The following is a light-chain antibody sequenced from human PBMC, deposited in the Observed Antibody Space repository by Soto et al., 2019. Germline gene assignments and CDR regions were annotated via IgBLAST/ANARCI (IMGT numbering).Light chain of an antibody. Sequence: EIVLTQSPGTLSLSPGERATLSCRASQSVSSSYLAWYQQKPGQAPRLLIYGASSRATGIPDRFSGSGSGTDFTLTNSRLEPEDFAVYYCQQYGSSRGLTFGPGTKVDIK. CDR3: QQYGSSRGLT. V-gene: IGKV3-20*01. CDR2: GAS. J-gene: IGKJ3*01. CDR1: QSVSSSY.